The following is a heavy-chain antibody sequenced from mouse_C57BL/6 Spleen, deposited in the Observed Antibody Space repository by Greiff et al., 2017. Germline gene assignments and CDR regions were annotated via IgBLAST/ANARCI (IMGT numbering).Heavy chain of an antibody. J-gene: IGHJ2*01. Sequence: QVQLQQSGAELMKPGASVKLSCKATGYTFTGYWIDWVKQRPEQGLEWIGEIYPGSGSTNYNEKFKGKATFTADKSSNTAYMQLSSLTSEDSAVYYCARCGWVFGYWGQGTTVTVAA. CDR1: GYTFTGYW. CDR3: ARCGWVFGY. CDR2: IYPGSGST. D-gene: IGHD1-1*02. V-gene: IGHV1-9*01.